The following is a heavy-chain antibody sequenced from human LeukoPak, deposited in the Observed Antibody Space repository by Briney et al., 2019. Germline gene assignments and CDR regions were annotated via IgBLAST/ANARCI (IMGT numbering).Heavy chain of an antibody. CDR2: TSWSGDSI. Sequence: PGGSLRLSCAASGFTFSSYAMSWVRQAPGKGLEWVSGTSWSGDSIGYADSVKGRFTISRDNAKNSLFLQMNSLRAEDTALYYCAKDSGFFFGAFDIWGQGTMVTVSS. V-gene: IGHV3-9*01. J-gene: IGHJ3*02. CDR3: AKDSGFFFGAFDI. CDR1: GFTFSSYA. D-gene: IGHD3-22*01.